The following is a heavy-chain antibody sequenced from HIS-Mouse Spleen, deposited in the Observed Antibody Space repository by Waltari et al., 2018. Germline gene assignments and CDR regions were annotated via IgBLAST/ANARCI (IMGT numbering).Heavy chain of an antibody. Sequence: EVQLVESGGGLIQPGGSLRLSCAASGFTVSRNYMSWVRQAPGKGLEWVSGIYSGGSTDYAASVKGRVNIYRDTSKSTLYLQMNSLRAEDTAVYYCARSKLGSLQGYFDLWGRGTLVTVSS. CDR1: GFTVSRNY. D-gene: IGHD7-27*01. CDR2: IYSGGST. CDR3: ARSKLGSLQGYFDL. J-gene: IGHJ2*01. V-gene: IGHV3-53*01.